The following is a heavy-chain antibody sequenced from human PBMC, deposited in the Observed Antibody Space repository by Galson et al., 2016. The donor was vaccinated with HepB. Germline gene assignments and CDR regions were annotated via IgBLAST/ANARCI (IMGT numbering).Heavy chain of an antibody. CDR1: GFTFSVYA. CDR3: VKDLTRSSYFYDSSGYYYGDY. V-gene: IGHV3-64D*08. Sequence: SLRLSCAASGFTFSVYAMHWVRQAPGKGLEYVSSIGGNGGRTYYADSVKGRFTISRDNSKNTLYLQISSLRAEDTAVYYCVKDLTRSSYFYDSSGYYYGDYWGQGTLSPSPQ. D-gene: IGHD3-22*01. J-gene: IGHJ4*02. CDR2: IGGNGGRT.